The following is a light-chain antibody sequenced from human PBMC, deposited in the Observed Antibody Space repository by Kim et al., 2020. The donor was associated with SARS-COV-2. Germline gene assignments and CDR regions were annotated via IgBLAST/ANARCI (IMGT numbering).Light chain of an antibody. J-gene: IGLJ1*01. CDR1: SSDVGAYNY. CDR3: SSYTRSGIRYV. V-gene: IGLV2-14*03. Sequence: IHFSCTGPSSDVGAYNYVSWYQHHPGKAPKLMIYDVNKRPSGVSYRFSGSKSGNTASLTISGLQAEDEADYYCSSYTRSGIRYVFGPGTKVTVL. CDR2: DVN.